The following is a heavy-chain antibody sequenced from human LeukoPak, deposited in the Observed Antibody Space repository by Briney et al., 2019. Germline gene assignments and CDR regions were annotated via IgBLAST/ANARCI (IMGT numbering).Heavy chain of an antibody. CDR1: GFTFTRFN. CDR3: SRDRYCSSTSCYPSAEYFQH. Sequence: GGSLRLSCAASGFTFTRFNMNWVRQAPGKGLEWVGFIRSKAYGGTTEYAASVKGRFTISRDDSKSIAYLQMNSLKTEDTAVYYCSRDRYCSSTSCYPSAEYFQHWGQGTLVTVSS. D-gene: IGHD2-2*01. CDR2: IRSKAYGGTT. J-gene: IGHJ1*01. V-gene: IGHV3-49*04.